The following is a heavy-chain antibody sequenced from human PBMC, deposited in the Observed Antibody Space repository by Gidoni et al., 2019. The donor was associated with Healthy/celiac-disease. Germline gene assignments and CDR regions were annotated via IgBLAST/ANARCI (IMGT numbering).Heavy chain of an antibody. V-gene: IGHV3-7*03. CDR3: ARDRRVLQAHYDLVYYYYGMDV. D-gene: IGHD3-3*01. CDR2: IKQDGSEK. Sequence: EVQLVESGGGLVQPGGSLRLSCAASGFTFSSYWMSWVRQAPGKGLEWVANIKQDGSEKYYVDSVKGRFTISRDNAKNSLYLQMNSLRAEDTAVYYCARDRRVLQAHYDLVYYYYGMDVWGQGTTVTVSS. J-gene: IGHJ6*02. CDR1: GFTFSSYW.